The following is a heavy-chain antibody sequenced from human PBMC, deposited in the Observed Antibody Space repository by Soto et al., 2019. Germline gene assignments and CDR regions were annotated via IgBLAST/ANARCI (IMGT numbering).Heavy chain of an antibody. CDR1: GFTCDDYA. CDR3: AKDIGPRITMVRGVLDYYYGMDV. CDR2: ISWDGGST. V-gene: IGHV3-43D*04. D-gene: IGHD3-10*01. Sequence: LRLSCAASGFTCDDYAMHWVRQATGKGLEWVSLISWDGGSTYYADSVKGRFTISRDNSKNSLYLQMNSLRAEDTALYYCAKDIGPRITMVRGVLDYYYGMDVWGQGTTVTVSS. J-gene: IGHJ6*02.